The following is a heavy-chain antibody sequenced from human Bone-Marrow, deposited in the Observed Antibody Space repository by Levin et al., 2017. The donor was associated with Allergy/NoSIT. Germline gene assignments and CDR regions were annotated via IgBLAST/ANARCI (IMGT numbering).Heavy chain of an antibody. CDR1: GFTFSAYA. Sequence: PGGSLRLSCAASGFTFSAYAMGWVRQAPGKGLEWIAALSGDGASKYYADSVKGRFSISRDNSKDTLFLHINSLRVEDTAVYYCAKDGENYFGINSYDYWGQGALITVSS. CDR3: AKDGENYFGINSYDY. J-gene: IGHJ4*02. V-gene: IGHV3-23*01. CDR2: LSGDGASK. D-gene: IGHD2/OR15-2a*01.